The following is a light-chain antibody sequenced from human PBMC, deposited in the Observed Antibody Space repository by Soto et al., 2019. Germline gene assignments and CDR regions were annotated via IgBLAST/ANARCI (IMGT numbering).Light chain of an antibody. CDR3: AAWDAGVSGPA. J-gene: IGLJ2*01. V-gene: IGLV1-47*01. CDR1: SSNIGSKY. CDR2: RNN. Sequence: QSVLTQPPSASGTPGQRVTISCSGSSSNIGSKYVYWYQQLPGTAPKLLMYRNNQRPSGVPDRFSGSKSGTSASLAISGLPSEDDADYYCAAWDAGVSGPAFGGGTKVTVL.